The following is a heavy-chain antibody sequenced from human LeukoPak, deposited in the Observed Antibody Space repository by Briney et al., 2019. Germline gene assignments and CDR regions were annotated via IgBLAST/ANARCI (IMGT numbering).Heavy chain of an antibody. J-gene: IGHJ3*02. D-gene: IGHD6-19*01. CDR1: GGTFSSYA. CDR2: IIPIFGTA. Sequence: SVKVSCKASGGTFSSYAISWVRQAPGQGLEWMGGIIPIFGTANYAQKFQGRVTITADKSTSTAYMELSSLRSEGTAVYYCASDIAVAGTMDDAFDIWGQGTVVTVSS. V-gene: IGHV1-69*06. CDR3: ASDIAVAGTMDDAFDI.